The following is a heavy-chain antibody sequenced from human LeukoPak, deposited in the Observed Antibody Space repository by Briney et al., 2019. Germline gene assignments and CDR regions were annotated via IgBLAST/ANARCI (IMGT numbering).Heavy chain of an antibody. CDR2: IYTSGTT. J-gene: IGHJ6*03. Sequence: SQTLSLTCTVSGGSISSGSYYWTCIRQPAGRGLEWIGHIYTSGTTNYNPSLKSRVTISVDTSKKQFSLKLSSVTAADTAVYYCARVEGGTYFDYYYMDVWGKGTTVTVSS. CDR1: GGSISSGSYY. D-gene: IGHD3-16*01. V-gene: IGHV4-61*09. CDR3: ARVEGGTYFDYYYMDV.